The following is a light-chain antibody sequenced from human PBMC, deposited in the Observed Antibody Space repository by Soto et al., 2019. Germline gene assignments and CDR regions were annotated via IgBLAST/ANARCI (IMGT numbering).Light chain of an antibody. V-gene: IGLV7-43*01. CDR1: TGPVTSDYY. J-gene: IGLJ3*02. CDR2: NTN. Sequence: QAVVTQEPSLTVSPGGTVTLTCAPSTGPVTSDYYPNWFQQKPGQAPRSLIYNTNNKHSWTPARFSGSLFGGKAALTLSGVQPEDEADYYCLFYFGGVWVFGGGTQLTVL. CDR3: LFYFGGVWV.